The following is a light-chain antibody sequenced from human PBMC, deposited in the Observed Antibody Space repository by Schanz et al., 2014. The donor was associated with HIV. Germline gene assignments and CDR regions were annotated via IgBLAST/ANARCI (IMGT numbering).Light chain of an antibody. V-gene: IGLV1-44*01. CDR3: STWDDSLNAWV. Sequence: QSVLTQPPSASGTPGQRVTISCSGSSSNIGSHTVNWYQQLPGTAPKLLIYTNNQRPSGVPDRFSGSKSGTSASLAISGLQSEDEADYCCSTWDDSLNAWVFGGGTKLTVL. CDR2: TNN. CDR1: SSNIGSHT. J-gene: IGLJ3*02.